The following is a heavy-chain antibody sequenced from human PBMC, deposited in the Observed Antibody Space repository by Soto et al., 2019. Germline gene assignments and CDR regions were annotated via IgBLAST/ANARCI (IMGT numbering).Heavy chain of an antibody. CDR1: GFTFSGYA. CDR3: AKDKDFVMATITAFDI. V-gene: IGHV3-23*01. D-gene: IGHD5-12*01. J-gene: IGHJ3*02. CDR2: ISGSGGST. Sequence: GGSLRLSCAASGFTFSGYAMSWVRQAPGKGLEWVSAISGSGGSTYYADSVKGRFTISRDNSKNTLYLQMNSLRAEDTAVYYCAKDKDFVMATITAFDIWCQGTMVTVSS.